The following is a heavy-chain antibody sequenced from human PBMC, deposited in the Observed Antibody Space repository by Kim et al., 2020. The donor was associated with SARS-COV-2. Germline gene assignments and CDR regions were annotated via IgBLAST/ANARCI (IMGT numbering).Heavy chain of an antibody. D-gene: IGHD3-10*01. CDR2: IKQDGSEK. Sequence: GGSLRLSCAASGFTFSSYWMSWVRQAPGKGLEWVANIKQDGSEKYYVDSVKGRFTISRDNAKNSLYLQMNSLRAEDTAVYYCARGRQLERRQYYGSGSHHIPKWGQGTLVTVSS. J-gene: IGHJ4*02. CDR1: GFTFSSYW. CDR3: ARGRQLERRQYYGSGSHHIPK. V-gene: IGHV3-7*01.